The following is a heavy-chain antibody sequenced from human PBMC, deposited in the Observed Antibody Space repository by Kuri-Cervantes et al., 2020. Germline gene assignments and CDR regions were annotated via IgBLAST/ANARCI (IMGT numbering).Heavy chain of an antibody. J-gene: IGHJ4*02. Sequence: GGSLRLSCAASGFTFSSYDMHWVRQATGKGLEWVSAIGTAGDTYYPGSVKGRFTISRENAKNSLYLQMNSLRAEDTAVYYCARDLGIVVVPAASAWGQGTLVTVSS. D-gene: IGHD2-2*01. V-gene: IGHV3-13*01. CDR1: GFTFSSYD. CDR2: IGTAGDT. CDR3: ARDLGIVVVPAASA.